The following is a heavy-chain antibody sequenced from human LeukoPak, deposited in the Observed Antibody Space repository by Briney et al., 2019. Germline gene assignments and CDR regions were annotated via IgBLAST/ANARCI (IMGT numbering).Heavy chain of an antibody. V-gene: IGHV4-59*01. Sequence: SETLSLTSTVSGGSISSYYWSWIRQPPGKGLEWIGYVYYSGSTSYNPSLKSRVTISVDTSKNQFSLKLSSVTAADAAAYYCARGPGSGTYWAFDYWGQGTLVTVSS. CDR3: ARGPGSGTYWAFDY. J-gene: IGHJ4*02. CDR2: VYYSGST. D-gene: IGHD1-26*01. CDR1: GGSISSYY.